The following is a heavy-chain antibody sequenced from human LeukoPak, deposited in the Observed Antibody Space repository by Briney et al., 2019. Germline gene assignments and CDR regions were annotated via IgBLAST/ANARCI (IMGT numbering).Heavy chain of an antibody. J-gene: IGHJ5*02. CDR1: GFTFSTYS. D-gene: IGHD2/OR15-2a*01. CDR3: ASLLYSFDP. CDR2: ISSNSGTI. V-gene: IGHV3-48*01. Sequence: GGSLRLSCSASGFTFSTYSMSWVRQAPGKGLEWISYISSNSGTIYYADSVKGRFTISRDNAKNSLYLQMNSLRAEDTAVYYCASLLYSFDPWGQGTLVTVSS.